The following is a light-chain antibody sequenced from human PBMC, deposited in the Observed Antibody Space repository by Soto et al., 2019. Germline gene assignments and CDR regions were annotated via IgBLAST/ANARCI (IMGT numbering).Light chain of an antibody. CDR3: SSYTSSSIYV. CDR2: EVS. J-gene: IGLJ1*01. V-gene: IGLV2-14*01. CDR1: SSDVGGYNY. Sequence: QSVLTQPASVSGSSGQSITISCTGTSSDVGGYNYVSWYQQHPGKAPKLMIYEVSNRPSGVSNRFSGSKSGNTASLTISGLQAEDEADYYCSSYTSSSIYVFGTGTKVTVL.